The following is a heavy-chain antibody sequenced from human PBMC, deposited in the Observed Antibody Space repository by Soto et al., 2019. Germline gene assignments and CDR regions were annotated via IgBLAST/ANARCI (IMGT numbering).Heavy chain of an antibody. V-gene: IGHV1-69*13. CDR2: IIPIFGTA. CDR3: ARGCHYGALIDDAFDI. J-gene: IGHJ3*02. D-gene: IGHD4-17*01. CDR1: GGTFSSYA. Sequence: SVKVSCKASGGTFSSYAISWVRQAPGQGLEWMGGIIPIFGTANYAQKSQGRVTITADESTSTAYTELSSLRSEDTAVYYCARGCHYGALIDDAFDIWGQGTMVTVSS.